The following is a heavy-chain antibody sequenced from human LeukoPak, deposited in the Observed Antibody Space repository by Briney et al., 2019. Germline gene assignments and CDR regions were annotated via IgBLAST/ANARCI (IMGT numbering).Heavy chain of an antibody. J-gene: IGHJ4*02. V-gene: IGHV5-51*01. CDR1: GYSFTSYW. CDR3: ARLVGAYFDY. CDR2: IYPGDSDT. Sequence: GASLKISCKGSGYSFTSYWIGWVRQMPGKGLEWMGIIYPGDSDTRYSPSFQGQVAISADKSISTAYLRWSSLKASDTARFYCARLVGAYFDYWGQGDLVTVSS. D-gene: IGHD1-26*01.